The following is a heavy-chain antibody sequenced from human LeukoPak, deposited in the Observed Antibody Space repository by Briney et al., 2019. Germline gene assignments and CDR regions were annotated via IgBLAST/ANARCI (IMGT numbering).Heavy chain of an antibody. CDR2: ISGSGGST. CDR1: GFTFSIYA. CDR3: AKDLGRAMIIVVNNLDY. J-gene: IGHJ4*02. D-gene: IGHD3-22*01. Sequence: GGSLRLSCAASGFTFSIYAMNWVRQAPGKGLEWVSAISGSGGSTYYADSVKGRFTISRDNSKNTLYLQMNSLRAEDTAVYYCAKDLGRAMIIVVNNLDYWGQGTLVTVSS. V-gene: IGHV3-23*01.